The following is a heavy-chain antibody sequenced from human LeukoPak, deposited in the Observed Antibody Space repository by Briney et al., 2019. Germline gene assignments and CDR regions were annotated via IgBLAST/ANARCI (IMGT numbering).Heavy chain of an antibody. D-gene: IGHD5-24*01. V-gene: IGHV5-51*01. J-gene: IGHJ4*02. CDR2: FYPGDSDI. CDR1: GYSFITYW. Sequence: GESLKISCKGSGYSFITYWIGWMRQMPGKGLEWMGIFYPGDSDIRYSPSFQGQVTISVDRSISTAYLQWSSLKASDSAMYYCARVGDGYNRLDYWGQGTLVIVSS. CDR3: ARVGDGYNRLDY.